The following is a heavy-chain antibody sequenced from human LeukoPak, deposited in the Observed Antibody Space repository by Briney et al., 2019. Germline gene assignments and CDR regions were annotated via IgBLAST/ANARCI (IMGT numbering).Heavy chain of an antibody. CDR2: IYTSGST. V-gene: IGHV4-4*09. CDR3: ARRPTYYYYMDV. CDR1: GGSISSYY. Sequence: SETLSLTCTVSGGSISSYYWSWIRQPPGKGLEWIGYIYTSGSTNYNPSLKSRVTISVDTSENQFSLKLSSVTAADTAVYYCARRPTYYYYMDVWGKGTTVTVSS. J-gene: IGHJ6*03.